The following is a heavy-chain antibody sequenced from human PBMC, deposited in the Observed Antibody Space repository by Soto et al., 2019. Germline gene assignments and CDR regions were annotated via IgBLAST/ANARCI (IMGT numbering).Heavy chain of an antibody. J-gene: IGHJ6*02. CDR1: GFTFNSYG. CDR2: ISYDGSNK. D-gene: IGHD6-19*01. Sequence: GGSLRLSCAASGFTFNSYGMHWVRQAPGKGLEWVAVISYDGSNKYYADSVKGRFTIARDNSKYTLYLQMSSLRAEDTAVYYCVKDGSSGWPYYYGLDVWGQGTSVTVSS. V-gene: IGHV3-30*18. CDR3: VKDGSSGWPYYYGLDV.